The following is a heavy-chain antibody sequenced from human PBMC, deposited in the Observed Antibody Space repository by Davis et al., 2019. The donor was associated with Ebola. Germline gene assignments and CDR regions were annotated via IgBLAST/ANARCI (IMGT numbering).Heavy chain of an antibody. CDR1: GFTFGVYS. Sequence: GESLKISCAASGFTFGVYSMNWVRQAPGKGPEWVSSISSSASYKNYADSVKGRFTISRDDAKNTLYLQKNSLRVEDTAVYYCAREMATTNDAFDIWGQGTMVSVSS. D-gene: IGHD5-24*01. CDR2: ISSSASYK. V-gene: IGHV3-21*05. CDR3: AREMATTNDAFDI. J-gene: IGHJ3*02.